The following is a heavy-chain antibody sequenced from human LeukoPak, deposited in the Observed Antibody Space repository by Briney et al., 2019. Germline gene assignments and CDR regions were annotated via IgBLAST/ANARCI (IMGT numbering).Heavy chain of an antibody. V-gene: IGHV3-20*04. CDR3: ARDTTHGYSYGYRYYFDY. D-gene: IGHD5-18*01. CDR1: GFTFDDYG. Sequence: GGSLGLSCSASGFTFDDYGMSWVRQAPGKGLEWVSGINWNGGSTGYADSVKGRFTISRDNAKNSLYLQMNSLRAEDTALYYCARDTTHGYSYGYRYYFDYWGQGTLVTVSS. J-gene: IGHJ4*02. CDR2: INWNGGST.